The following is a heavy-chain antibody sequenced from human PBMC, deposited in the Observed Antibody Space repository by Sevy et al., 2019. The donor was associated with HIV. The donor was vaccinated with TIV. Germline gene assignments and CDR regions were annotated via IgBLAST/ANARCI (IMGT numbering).Heavy chain of an antibody. J-gene: IGHJ4*02. Sequence: ASVKVSCKASGYTFTDYDITWVRQVTGQGLELVGWMNPNSRHTAYAENFQGRVSTTRDTSISTAYMELSSLRSVDTAVYYCAKLASSGSDCYYFDFWGQGTLVTVSS. D-gene: IGHD2-21*02. V-gene: IGHV1-8*01. CDR3: AKLASSGSDCYYFDF. CDR2: MNPNSRHT. CDR1: GYTFTDYD.